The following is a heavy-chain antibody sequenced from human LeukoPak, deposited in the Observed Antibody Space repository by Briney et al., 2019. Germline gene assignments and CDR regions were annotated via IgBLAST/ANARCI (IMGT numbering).Heavy chain of an antibody. CDR3: AREYYDSSGYYYPLFDY. V-gene: IGHV3-21*01. J-gene: IGHJ4*02. CDR2: ISSSSSYI. D-gene: IGHD3-22*01. CDR1: GFTFCSYA. Sequence: PGGSLRLPCAASGFTFCSYAMSWVRQAPGKGLEWVSSISSSSSYIYYADSVKGRFTISRDNAKNSLYLQMNSLRAEDTAVYYCAREYYDSSGYYYPLFDYWGQGTLVTVSS.